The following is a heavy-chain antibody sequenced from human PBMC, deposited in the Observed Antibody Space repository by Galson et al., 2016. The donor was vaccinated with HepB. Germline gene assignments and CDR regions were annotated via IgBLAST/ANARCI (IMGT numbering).Heavy chain of an antibody. CDR1: GGSIGSGTYY. CDR3: SRGVGGNVRMDV. J-gene: IGHJ6*03. V-gene: IGHV4-61*02. Sequence: TLSLTCTVSGGSIGSGTYYWTWIRQPAGKGLEWIGRVFASGTTNYNPSLKSQVTISIDTAKNQFSLRLTSVTAADTAVYYCSRGVGGNVRMDVWGKGTMVTVSS. CDR2: VFASGTT. D-gene: IGHD4-23*01.